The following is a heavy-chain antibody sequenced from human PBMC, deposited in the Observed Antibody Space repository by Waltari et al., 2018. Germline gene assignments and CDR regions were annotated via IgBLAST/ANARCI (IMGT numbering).Heavy chain of an antibody. D-gene: IGHD4-17*01. Sequence: EVPLVQSGAEVKKPGESLKISCKGCGCMFNMYWIGWVRQMPGKGLEWMGSIYPRDSDTRYSPSFQGQVTISADKSISTAYLQWSSLKASDTAMYYCARLTSVQPQYFDYWGQGTPVTVSS. V-gene: IGHV5-51*03. J-gene: IGHJ4*02. CDR3: ARLTSVQPQYFDY. CDR2: IYPRDSDT. CDR1: GCMFNMYW.